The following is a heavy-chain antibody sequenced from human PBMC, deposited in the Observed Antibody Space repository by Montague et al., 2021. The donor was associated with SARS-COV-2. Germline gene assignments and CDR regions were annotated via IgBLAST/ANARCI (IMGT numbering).Heavy chain of an antibody. CDR3: ARGVRYYDFWSGRAQTSPDY. CDR2: IYHSGST. CDR1: GYSISSGYY. V-gene: IGHV4-38-2*02. Sequence: SETLSLTRTVSGYSISSGYYWGWIRQPPGKGLEWIGSIYHSGSTYYNPSLKSRVTISVDTSKNQFSLKLSSVTAADTAVYYCARGVRYYDFWSGRAQTSPDYWGQGTLVTVSS. D-gene: IGHD3-3*01. J-gene: IGHJ4*02.